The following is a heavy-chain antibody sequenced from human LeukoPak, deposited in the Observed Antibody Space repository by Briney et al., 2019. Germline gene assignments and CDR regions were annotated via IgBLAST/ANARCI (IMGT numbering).Heavy chain of an antibody. D-gene: IGHD4-11*01. CDR2: IYSSGST. V-gene: IGHV4-61*02. CDR3: ARNNYSNSAQSGMDV. J-gene: IGHJ6*02. Sequence: SQTLSLPCTVSGGSISSGGYYGSWIRQPAGKGLEWIGRIYSSGSTNYNPSLKSRVTISVDTSKNQFSLKLSSVTAADTAVYYCARNNYSNSAQSGMDVWGQGTTVTVSS. CDR1: GGSISSGGYY.